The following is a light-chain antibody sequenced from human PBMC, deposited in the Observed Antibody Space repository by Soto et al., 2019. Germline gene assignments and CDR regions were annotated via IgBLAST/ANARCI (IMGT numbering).Light chain of an antibody. CDR1: QTLLHSNGYNY. J-gene: IGKJ2*02. CDR3: MKALQTPRT. Sequence: DIVMTQSPLSLPVTPGEPASISCGSSQTLLHSNGYNYLDWYLQKPGQSPRLLIYLGSNRASGVPDRFSGRGSGTDFTLKISRVEAEDVGVYYCMKALQTPRTFGQGTKLEIK. V-gene: IGKV2-28*01. CDR2: LGS.